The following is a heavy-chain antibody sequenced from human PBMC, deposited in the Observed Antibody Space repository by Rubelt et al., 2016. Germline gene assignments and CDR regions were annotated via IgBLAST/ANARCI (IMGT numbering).Heavy chain of an antibody. J-gene: IGHJ4*02. V-gene: IGHV4-34*01. CDR3: ARGKEGLGVTMMDY. CDR1: GGSFSGYY. Sequence: QVQLQQWGAGLLKPSETLSLTCAVYGGSFSGYYWSWIRQPPGTGLEWIGDINHSGSTNYNPSLKSRVTISVDTSKNQFSLKLSSVTAADTAVYYCARGKEGLGVTMMDYWGQGTLVTVSS. CDR2: INHSGST. D-gene: IGHD3-22*01.